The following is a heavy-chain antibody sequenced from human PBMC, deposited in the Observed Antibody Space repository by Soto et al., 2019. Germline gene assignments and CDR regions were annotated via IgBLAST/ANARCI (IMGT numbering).Heavy chain of an antibody. Sequence: QVQLVESGGTVVQPGTSLRLSCVACGFTFSNYGMHWARQAPGKGLEWVAYLQYDGTYIHYSDSVQGRFTISRDNSRNTLYLQMNSLRAEDTALYYCARNPRPTYGDYADYWGQGTLVTVSS. CDR1: GFTFSNYG. CDR3: ARNPRPTYGDYADY. V-gene: IGHV3-33*05. CDR2: LQYDGTYI. D-gene: IGHD4-17*01. J-gene: IGHJ4*02.